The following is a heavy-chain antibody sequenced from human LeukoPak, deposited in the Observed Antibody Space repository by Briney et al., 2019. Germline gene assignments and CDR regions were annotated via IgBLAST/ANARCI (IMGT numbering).Heavy chain of an antibody. CDR1: GDSITSSY. CDR2: IFYTGYT. D-gene: IGHD1-1*01. J-gene: IGHJ4*02. CDR3: VRAPIGSADH. Sequence: SETLSLTCTVSGDSITSSYWTWMRLPPGKGLEWIGYIFYTGYTNYNPSLKSRVTISMDISKNQVSLHLNSVTTADTAVYYCVRAPIGSADHWGPGAQVTVSS. V-gene: IGHV4-59*13.